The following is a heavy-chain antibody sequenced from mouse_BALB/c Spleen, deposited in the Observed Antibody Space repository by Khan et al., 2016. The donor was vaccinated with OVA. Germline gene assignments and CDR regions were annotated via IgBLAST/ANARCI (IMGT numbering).Heavy chain of an antibody. CDR2: INPSNGDT. D-gene: IGHD1-1*02. V-gene: IGHV1S81*02. CDR1: GYTFTSYY. J-gene: IGHJ3*01. Sequence: QVQLKQSGAELVKPGASVKLSCKAPGYTFTSYYMYWVKQRPGQGLEWIGEINPSNGDTNFNEKFKSKATLTVDKSSRVAYMQISSLTSGDSAVYFCTRSGNGSFAYWGQGTLVTVSA. CDR3: TRSGNGSFAY.